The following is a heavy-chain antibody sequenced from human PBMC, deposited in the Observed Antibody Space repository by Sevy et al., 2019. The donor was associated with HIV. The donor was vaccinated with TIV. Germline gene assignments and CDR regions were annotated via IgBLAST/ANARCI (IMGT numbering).Heavy chain of an antibody. Sequence: GGSLRLSCTVSGFIFNNKGMHWVRQAPGRGLEWVAAIFSVGTTKYYGDSVKGRFTISRDNSKNALFLQMNSLRVDDTALYYCARESGSDWYLDSWGQGTLVTVSS. J-gene: IGHJ4*02. CDR3: ARESGSDWYLDS. D-gene: IGHD2-21*02. V-gene: IGHV3-30*12. CDR2: IFSVGTTK. CDR1: GFIFNNKG.